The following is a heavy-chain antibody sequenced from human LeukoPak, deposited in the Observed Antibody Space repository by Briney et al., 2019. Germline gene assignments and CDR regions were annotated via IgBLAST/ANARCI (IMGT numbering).Heavy chain of an antibody. D-gene: IGHD2-15*01. J-gene: IGHJ4*02. CDR3: ARDNSAATTFDY. CDR2: IWYDGSNK. Sequence: GGSLRLSCAASGFTFSSYGMRWVRQAPGKGLEWVAVIWYDGSNKYYADSVKGRFTISRDNSKNTLYLQMNSLRAEDTAVYYCARDNSAATTFDYWGQGTLVTVSS. V-gene: IGHV3-33*01. CDR1: GFTFSSYG.